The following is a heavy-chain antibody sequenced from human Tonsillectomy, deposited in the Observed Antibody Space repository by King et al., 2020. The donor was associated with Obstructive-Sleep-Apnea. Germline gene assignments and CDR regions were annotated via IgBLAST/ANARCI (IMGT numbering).Heavy chain of an antibody. V-gene: IGHV4-59*01. J-gene: IGHJ6*02. D-gene: IGHD3-10*01. CDR1: GGSISSYY. CDR2: IYYSGST. CDR3: ARDQPRYVYGSGASYHYYYYGMDV. Sequence: VQLQESGPGLVKPSETLSLTCTVSGGSISSYYWSWIRQPPGKGLEWIGYIYYSGSTNYNPSLKSRVTISVDTSKNQFSLKLSSATAADTAVYYCARDQPRYVYGSGASYHYYYYGMDVWGQGTTVTVSS.